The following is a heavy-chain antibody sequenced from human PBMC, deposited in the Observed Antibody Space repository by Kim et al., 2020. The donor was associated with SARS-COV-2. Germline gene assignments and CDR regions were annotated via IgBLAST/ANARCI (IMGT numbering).Heavy chain of an antibody. J-gene: IGHJ5*02. Sequence: SVKVSCKASGGTFSSYAISWVRQAPGQGLEWMGRIIPILGIANYAQKFQGRVTITADKSTSTAYMELSSLRSEDTAVYYCATQPLLGYCSSTSCPRVGWFDPWGQGTLVTVSS. V-gene: IGHV1-69*04. CDR2: IIPILGIA. CDR1: GGTFSSYA. D-gene: IGHD2-2*01. CDR3: ATQPLLGYCSSTSCPRVGWFDP.